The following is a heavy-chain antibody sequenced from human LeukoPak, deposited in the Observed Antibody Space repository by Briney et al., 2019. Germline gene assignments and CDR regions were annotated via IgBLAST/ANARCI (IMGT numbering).Heavy chain of an antibody. V-gene: IGHV3-30-3*01. CDR3: ARGSYCSSTSCYTFSLNYYYYGMDV. Sequence: GGSLRLSCAASGFTFSSYAMHWVRQAPGKGLEWVVVISYDGSNKYYADSVKGRFTISRDNSKNTLYLQMNSLRAEDTAVYYCARGSYCSSTSCYTFSLNYYYYGMDVWGQGTTVTVSS. D-gene: IGHD2-2*02. J-gene: IGHJ6*02. CDR1: GFTFSSYA. CDR2: ISYDGSNK.